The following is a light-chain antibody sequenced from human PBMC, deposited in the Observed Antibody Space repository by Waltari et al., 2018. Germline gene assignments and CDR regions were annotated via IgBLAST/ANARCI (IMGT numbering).Light chain of an antibody. CDR2: EVN. CDR3: CSYAYSNTIT. V-gene: IGLV2-23*02. CDR1: AANVGYYNL. Sequence: QSALTQPASVSGSLGQSITISCTATAANVGYYNLISWYQQHPGKAPKLIIFEVNKRASGVSSRFAGSKSGNTASLTISGLQAEDEADYHCCSYAYSNTITLGGGTKLTVL. J-gene: IGLJ3*02.